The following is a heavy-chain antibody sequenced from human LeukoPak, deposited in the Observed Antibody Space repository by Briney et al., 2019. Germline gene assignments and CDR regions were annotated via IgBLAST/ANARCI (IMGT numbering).Heavy chain of an antibody. CDR2: ISSSGSTI. Sequence: PGGALRLSCAPSGFTFSDYYMTWIRQAPGKGLEWVSYISSSGSTIYYADSVKGRFTISRDNAKNSLYLQMNSLRADDTAVYYCAKIGLTRAFDLWGQGTMVTVSS. CDR3: AKIGLTRAFDL. V-gene: IGHV3-11*04. CDR1: GFTFSDYY. J-gene: IGHJ3*01. D-gene: IGHD3-9*01.